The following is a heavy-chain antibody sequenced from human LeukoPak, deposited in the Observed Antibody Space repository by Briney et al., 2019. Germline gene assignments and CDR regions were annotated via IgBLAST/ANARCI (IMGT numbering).Heavy chain of an antibody. CDR2: INAGNGNT. J-gene: IGHJ4*02. Sequence: GASVKVSCTASGYTFTSYAMHWVRQAPGQRLEWMGWINAGNGNTKYSQKFQGRVTITRDTSASTAYMELSSLRSEDTAVYYCARGSFEYDSSGYYPGYWGQGTLVTVSS. V-gene: IGHV1-3*01. D-gene: IGHD3-22*01. CDR1: GYTFTSYA. CDR3: ARGSFEYDSSGYYPGY.